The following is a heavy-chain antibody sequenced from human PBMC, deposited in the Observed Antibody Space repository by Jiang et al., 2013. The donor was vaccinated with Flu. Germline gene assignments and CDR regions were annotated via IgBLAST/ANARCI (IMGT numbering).Heavy chain of an antibody. CDR3: AGPITMVRGVSTDYYYGMDV. CDR2: IDPSDSYT. CDR1: GYSFTSYW. J-gene: IGHJ6*02. V-gene: IGHV5-10-1*01. Sequence: GAEVKKPGESLRISCKGSGYSFTSYWISWVRQMPGKGLEWMGRIDPSDSYTNYSPSFQGHVTISADKSISTAYLQWSSLKASDTAMYYCAGPITMVRGVSTDYYYGMDVWGQGTTVTVSS. D-gene: IGHD3-10*01.